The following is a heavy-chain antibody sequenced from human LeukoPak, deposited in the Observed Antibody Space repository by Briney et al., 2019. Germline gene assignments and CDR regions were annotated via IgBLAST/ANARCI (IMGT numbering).Heavy chain of an antibody. CDR3: ARAGFGYCTNGVCYKFDY. CDR2: IYYSGST. D-gene: IGHD2-8*01. CDR1: GGSISSGGYY. J-gene: IGHJ4*02. Sequence: SETLSLTCTVSGGSISSGGYYWSWIRQHPGKGLEWIGYIYYSGSTYYNPSLKSRVTIPVDTSKNQFSLKLSSVTAADTAVYYCARAGFGYCTNGVCYKFDYWGQGTLVTVSS. V-gene: IGHV4-31*03.